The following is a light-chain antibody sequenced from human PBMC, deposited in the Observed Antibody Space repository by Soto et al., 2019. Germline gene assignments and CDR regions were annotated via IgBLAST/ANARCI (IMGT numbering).Light chain of an antibody. V-gene: IGKV1-5*01. Sequence: DIQMTQSPSTLSASVGDRVTITCRASQSISSWLAWYQQKPGKAPKLLIYDASSLESGVPSRLSGSGSGTEFTLTISSLQPYDFATYYCQQYRGTFGQGTKVEIK. CDR1: QSISSW. CDR3: QQYRGT. CDR2: DAS. J-gene: IGKJ1*01.